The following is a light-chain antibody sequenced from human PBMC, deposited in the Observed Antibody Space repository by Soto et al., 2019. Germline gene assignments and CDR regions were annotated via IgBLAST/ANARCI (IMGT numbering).Light chain of an antibody. CDR1: QGISSY. CDR2: TAS. CDR3: QHRHSYPIT. J-gene: IGKJ5*01. Sequence: DIQLPQSPSFVSASVGDSVTITCRASQGISSYLAWYQQKPGKAPKLLIHTASTLQSGVPSRFSGSGSGTEFTLTISSRQPEDFATYYCQHRHSYPITFGQGTRLEIK. V-gene: IGKV1-9*01.